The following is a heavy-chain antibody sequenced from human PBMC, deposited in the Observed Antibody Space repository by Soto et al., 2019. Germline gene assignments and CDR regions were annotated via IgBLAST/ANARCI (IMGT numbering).Heavy chain of an antibody. D-gene: IGHD2-8*02. Sequence: QPGGSLRLSCAASGFTFSTYGMSWVRQAPGKGLEWVSGIGNSVASTYYADSVKGRFTISKDNSKNTLYLQMNSLRAEDTALYYCAKLTGTGDFYFYYGMDVWGQGTTVTVSS. V-gene: IGHV3-23*01. J-gene: IGHJ6*02. CDR2: IGNSVAST. CDR3: AKLTGTGDFYFYYGMDV. CDR1: GFTFSTYG.